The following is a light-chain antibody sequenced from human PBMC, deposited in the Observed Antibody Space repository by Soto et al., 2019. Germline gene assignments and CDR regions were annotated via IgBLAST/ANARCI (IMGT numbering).Light chain of an antibody. CDR3: AAWDDSLSGPV. CDR1: SSNIGNNY. Sequence: QSALTQPPSASGTPGQRITISCSGSSSNIGNNYGYWYQQLPGTAPKLLIYRNNQRPSGVPDRFSGSKSGTSASLAISGLRSEDVADYYCAAWDDSLSGPVFGGGTKVTVL. CDR2: RNN. V-gene: IGLV1-47*01. J-gene: IGLJ2*01.